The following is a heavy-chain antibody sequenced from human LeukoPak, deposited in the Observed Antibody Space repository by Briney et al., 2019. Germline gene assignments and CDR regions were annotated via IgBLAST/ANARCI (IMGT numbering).Heavy chain of an antibody. V-gene: IGHV4-39*01. CDR1: GGSISSNNYY. CDR3: ARDRSSYFDY. CDR2: IYNSGGT. D-gene: IGHD1-14*01. Sequence: SETLSLTCTVSGGSISSNNYYWGWIRQPPGKGLEWIGSIYNSGGTYYNPSLKSRVTISVDTSKNQFALKLSSVTAADTAVYYCARDRSSYFDYWGQGTLVTVSS. J-gene: IGHJ4*02.